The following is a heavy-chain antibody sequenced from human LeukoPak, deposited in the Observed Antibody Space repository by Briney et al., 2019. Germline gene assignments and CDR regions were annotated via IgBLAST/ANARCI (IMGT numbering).Heavy chain of an antibody. CDR2: MSGSGGST. CDR1: GFTFSSYV. J-gene: IGHJ4*02. V-gene: IGHV3-23*01. CDR3: AKDQGFIAAAGTVDY. Sequence: QTGGSLRLSCAASGFTFSSYVMSWVRQAPGKGLEWVSAMSGSGGSTYYADSVKGRFTISRDNSKNTLYLQMNSLRAEDTAVYYCAKDQGFIAAAGTVDYWGQGTLVTVSS. D-gene: IGHD6-13*01.